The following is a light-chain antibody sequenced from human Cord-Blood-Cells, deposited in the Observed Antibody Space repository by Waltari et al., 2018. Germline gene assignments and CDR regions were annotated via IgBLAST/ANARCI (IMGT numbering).Light chain of an antibody. CDR1: QSVSSSY. J-gene: IGKJ1*01. V-gene: IGKV3-20*01. CDR2: GAS. CDR3: QQYGSSWT. Sequence: EIVLTQSPGNLSLSPGERATLSCRASQSVSSSYLAWYQQKPGPAPRLLIYGASSRATGIPDRFSGSGSGTDFTLTISRLEPEDFAVYYCQQYGSSWTFGQGTKVEIK.